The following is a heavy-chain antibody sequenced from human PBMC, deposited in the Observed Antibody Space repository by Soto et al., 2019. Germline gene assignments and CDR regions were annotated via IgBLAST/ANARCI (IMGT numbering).Heavy chain of an antibody. Sequence: QVQLVESGGGVVQPGRSLRLSCAASGFTFSSYAMHWVRQAPGKGLEWVAVISYDGSNKYYADSVKGRFTISRDNSKNTLYLQMNSLRAEDTAVYYCARDRYYDSSGAFDIWGQVTMVTVSS. D-gene: IGHD3-22*01. CDR3: ARDRYYDSSGAFDI. CDR2: ISYDGSNK. V-gene: IGHV3-30-3*01. J-gene: IGHJ3*02. CDR1: GFTFSSYA.